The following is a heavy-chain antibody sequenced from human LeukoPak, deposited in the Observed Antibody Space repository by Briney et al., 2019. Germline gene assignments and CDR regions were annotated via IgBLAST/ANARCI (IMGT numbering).Heavy chain of an antibody. CDR2: ISSSSTI. CDR3: ARDRYLTGDAGY. Sequence: PGGSLRLSCAASGFTFSSYSMNWVRQAPGKGLEWVSYISSSSTIYYADSVKGRFTISRDNAKNSLYLQMNSLRAEDTAVCYCARDRYLTGDAGYWGQGTLVTVSS. D-gene: IGHD3-9*01. CDR1: GFTFSSYS. J-gene: IGHJ4*02. V-gene: IGHV3-48*01.